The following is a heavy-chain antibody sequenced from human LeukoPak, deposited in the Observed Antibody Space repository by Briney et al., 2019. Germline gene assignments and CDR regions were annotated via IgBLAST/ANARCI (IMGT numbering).Heavy chain of an antibody. J-gene: IGHJ3*02. Sequence: SETLSLTCSVSGGSISSYYWSWIRQPPGKGLEWVGYLYYSGSTNSNPSLKSRVTMSVDTSKNQFSLKLRSVTAADTAVYYCARGGSGISNAFDIWGQGTMVTVSS. CDR1: GGSISSYY. V-gene: IGHV4-59*01. D-gene: IGHD3-10*01. CDR3: ARGGSGISNAFDI. CDR2: LYYSGST.